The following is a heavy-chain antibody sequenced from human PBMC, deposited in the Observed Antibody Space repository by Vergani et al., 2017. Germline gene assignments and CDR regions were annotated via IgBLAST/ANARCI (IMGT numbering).Heavy chain of an antibody. V-gene: IGHV1-18*01. J-gene: IGHJ4*02. CDR2: ISAYNGNT. Sequence: QVQLVQSGAEVKKPGASVKVSCKASGYTFTSYGISWVRQAPGQGLEWMGWISAYNGNTNYAQKLQGRVTMTTDTSSSTAYMELRSLRSDDTAVYYCARSTIFGVPSPSGFDYWGQGTLVTVSS. CDR3: ARSTIFGVPSPSGFDY. D-gene: IGHD3-3*01. CDR1: GYTFTSYG.